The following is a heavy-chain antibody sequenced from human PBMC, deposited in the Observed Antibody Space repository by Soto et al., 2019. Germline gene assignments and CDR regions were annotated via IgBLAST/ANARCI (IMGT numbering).Heavy chain of an antibody. J-gene: IGHJ4*02. CDR2: INGGSGDT. CDR1: GYTFSDYA. V-gene: IGHV1-3*01. CDR3: ARRRPGTVSNSEYYFAY. Sequence: QVQLVQSGAEVKKPGASVKVSCKASGYTFSDYAIHWVRQAPGQSREWMGWINGGSGDTKYSQKLQGRVTITRDTSASTAYMELSSLRSEDTAVYYCARRRPGTVSNSEYYFAYWGQGTLVTVSS. D-gene: IGHD1-1*01.